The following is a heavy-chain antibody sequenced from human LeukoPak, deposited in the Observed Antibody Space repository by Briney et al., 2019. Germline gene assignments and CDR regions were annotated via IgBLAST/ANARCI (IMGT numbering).Heavy chain of an antibody. J-gene: IGHJ4*02. Sequence: GGSLRLSCVVSGFTFSSYAMSWVRQAPGKGLEWVSAISGSGGSTYYADSVKGRFTISRDNSKNTLYLQMNSLRAEDTAVYYCAKDFRVRTGKRGYYFDYWGQGTLVTVSS. CDR2: ISGSGGST. CDR3: AKDFRVRTGKRGYYFDY. D-gene: IGHD1-1*01. CDR1: GFTFSSYA. V-gene: IGHV3-23*01.